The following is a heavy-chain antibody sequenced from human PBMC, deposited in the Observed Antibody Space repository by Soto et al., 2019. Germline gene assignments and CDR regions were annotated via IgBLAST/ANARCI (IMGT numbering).Heavy chain of an antibody. D-gene: IGHD4-17*01. CDR3: AKPTPVTTDYFDY. CDR1: GFTFSSYG. J-gene: IGHJ4*02. V-gene: IGHV3-30*18. CDR2: ISYDGSNK. Sequence: GGSLRLSCAASGFTFSSYGMHWVRQAPGKGLEWVAVISYDGSNKYYADSVKGRFTISRDNSKNTQYLQMNSLRAEDTAVYYCAKPTPVTTDYFDYWGPGTLVTVSS.